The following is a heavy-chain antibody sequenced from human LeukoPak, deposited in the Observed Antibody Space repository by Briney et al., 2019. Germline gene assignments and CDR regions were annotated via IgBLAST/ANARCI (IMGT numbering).Heavy chain of an antibody. CDR3: ARGGTTVTPKNFDF. J-gene: IGHJ4*02. Sequence: PGGPLSLSCEAPGSTFGSFWISWVRKAPGKGLGWVANIKQDGSQKYYVDSVKGRFTISRDNAKNSLYLQMNSLRAEDTAVYYCARGGTTVTPKNFDFWGQGTLVTVSS. D-gene: IGHD4-17*01. V-gene: IGHV3-7*01. CDR2: IKQDGSQK. CDR1: GSTFGSFW.